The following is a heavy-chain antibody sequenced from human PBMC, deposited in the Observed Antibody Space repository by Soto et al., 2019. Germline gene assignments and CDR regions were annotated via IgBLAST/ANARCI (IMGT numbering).Heavy chain of an antibody. CDR1: GYSFTLYW. J-gene: IGHJ4*02. V-gene: IGHV5-10-1*01. Sequence: GESLKISCKDSGYSFTLYWISWVRQMPGKGLEWMGRIDPSDSYTNYSPSFEGRVTISADKSVSTAYLQWSSLRASDTAMYYCARLDHDYGSGTWFDYWGQGTLVTVSS. D-gene: IGHD3-10*01. CDR2: IDPSDSYT. CDR3: ARLDHDYGSGTWFDY.